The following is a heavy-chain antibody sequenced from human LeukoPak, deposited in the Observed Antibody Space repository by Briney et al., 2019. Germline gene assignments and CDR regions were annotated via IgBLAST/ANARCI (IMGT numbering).Heavy chain of an antibody. CDR3: ATDRGSGGRDF. V-gene: IGHV3-21*01. CDR2: ISTSTSYI. Sequence: GGSLRLSCAASGFTFSSYAMYWFRQAPGKGLEWVSSISTSTSYIYYADSVKGRFTISRDNPKNSLYLRMNSLRAEDTAIYYCATDRGSGGRDFWGQGTLVTVSS. D-gene: IGHD1-26*01. CDR1: GFTFSSYA. J-gene: IGHJ4*02.